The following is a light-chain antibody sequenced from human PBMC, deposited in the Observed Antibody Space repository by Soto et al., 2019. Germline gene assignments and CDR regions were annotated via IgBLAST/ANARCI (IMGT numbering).Light chain of an antibody. CDR3: SSYAGNNNLV. Sequence: QSALTQPRSVSGPPGQSVSISCSGTSSDVGTYNYVSWYQQHPGKAPKLMIYDVSKRPSGVPDRFSGSKSGNTASLTVSGLLAEDEADYYCSSYAGNNNLVFGGGTKLTVL. V-gene: IGLV2-11*01. CDR2: DVS. J-gene: IGLJ3*02. CDR1: SSDVGTYNY.